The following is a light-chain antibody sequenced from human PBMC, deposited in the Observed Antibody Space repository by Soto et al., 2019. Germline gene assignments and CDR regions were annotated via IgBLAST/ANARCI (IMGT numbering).Light chain of an antibody. V-gene: IGLV2-14*01. CDR2: EVS. J-gene: IGLJ3*02. CDR1: SSDIGSNNY. Sequence: QSAPTQPASVSGSPGQSITISCTGTSSDIGSNNYVSWFQQRPGKAPTPIIYEVSNRPSGVSTHFSGSKSGNTASLTISGLLPEDEAEYYCSSYTTTTRLFGGGTKLTVL. CDR3: SSYTTTTRL.